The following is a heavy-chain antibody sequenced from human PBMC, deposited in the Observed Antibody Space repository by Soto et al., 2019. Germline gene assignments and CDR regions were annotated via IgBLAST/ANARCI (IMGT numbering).Heavy chain of an antibody. D-gene: IGHD6-13*01. Sequence: PSETLSLTCAVYGGSFSGYYWSWIRQPPGKGLEWIGEINHSGSTNYNPSLKSRVTISVDTSKNQFSLKLSSVTAADTAVYYCARGPRIAAAGGVYYYYGMDVWGQGTTVTVSS. J-gene: IGHJ6*02. CDR1: GGSFSGYY. CDR2: INHSGST. CDR3: ARGPRIAAAGGVYYYYGMDV. V-gene: IGHV4-34*01.